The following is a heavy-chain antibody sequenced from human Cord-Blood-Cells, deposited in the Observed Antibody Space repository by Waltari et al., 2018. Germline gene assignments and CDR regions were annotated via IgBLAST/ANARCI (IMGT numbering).Heavy chain of an antibody. V-gene: IGHV4-39*01. CDR3: ARPGIVGATRGAFDI. D-gene: IGHD1-26*01. CDR1: GGSISSSSYY. CDR2: IYYSGST. Sequence: QLQLQESGPGLVKPSETLSLTCTVSGGSISSSSYYWGWIRQPPGQGLEWIGSIYYSGSTYYNPSLKGRVTISVDTTKNQFSLKLSSVTAADTAVYYCARPGIVGATRGAFDIWGQGTMVTVSS. J-gene: IGHJ3*02.